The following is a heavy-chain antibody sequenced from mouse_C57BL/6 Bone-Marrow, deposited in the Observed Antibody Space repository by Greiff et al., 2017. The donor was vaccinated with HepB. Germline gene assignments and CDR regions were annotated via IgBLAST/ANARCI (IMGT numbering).Heavy chain of an antibody. CDR1: GYTFTNYG. Sequence: QVQLQQSGAELVRPGASVKMSCKASGYTFTNYGIGWAKQRPGHGLEWIGDIYPGGGYTYYNEKFKGKATLTADKSSSTAYMQFSRLTSEDSAVSYCARVADGDGYLSYYAFDYWGQGTSVTVSS. D-gene: IGHD2-3*01. CDR2: IYPGGGYT. CDR3: ARVADGDGYLSYYAFDY. J-gene: IGHJ4*01. V-gene: IGHV1-63*01.